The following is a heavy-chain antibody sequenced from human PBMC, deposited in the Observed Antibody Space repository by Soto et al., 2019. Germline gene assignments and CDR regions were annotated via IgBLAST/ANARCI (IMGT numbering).Heavy chain of an antibody. V-gene: IGHV1-2*04. Sequence: ASVKVSCKASGYTFTGYYMHWVRQAPGQGLEWMGWINPNSGGTNYAQKFQGWVTMTRDTSISTAYMELSRLRSDDTAVYYCARGTYYYDCSGYPPPYYGMDVWGQGTTVTVSS. D-gene: IGHD3-22*01. CDR1: GYTFTGYY. CDR3: ARGTYYYDCSGYPPPYYGMDV. CDR2: INPNSGGT. J-gene: IGHJ6*02.